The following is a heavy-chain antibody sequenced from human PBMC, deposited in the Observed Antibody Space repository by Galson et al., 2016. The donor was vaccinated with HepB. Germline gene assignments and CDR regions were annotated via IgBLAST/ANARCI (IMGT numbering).Heavy chain of an antibody. D-gene: IGHD3-10*01. CDR3: SKGGHSGTYDVGYYDF. CDR1: GFSVSTSY. Sequence: SLRLSCAASGFSVSTSYMSWVRQAPGKGLEWVSIIYASTTTNYADSVKGRFTLSRHNSDNTSYLQMNSLGPEDSATYYFSKGGHSGTYDVGYYDFWGQGTLVTVSS. CDR2: IYASTTT. J-gene: IGHJ4*02. V-gene: IGHV3-53*04.